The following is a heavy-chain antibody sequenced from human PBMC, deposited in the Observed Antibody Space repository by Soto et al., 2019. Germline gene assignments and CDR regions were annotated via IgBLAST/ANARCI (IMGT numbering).Heavy chain of an antibody. D-gene: IGHD2-21*01. J-gene: IGHJ4*02. CDR3: AKDKFSDLIHYLDS. V-gene: IGHV3-30*18. Sequence: QVQLVGSGGGVVKRGGSLRLSWAACGLTFIPYALNGCRQAPGRGLEGVAVMSKDGITKLYEDPVKGRFTISRDNSKSTLYLQMNSLRPEDTAVYYCAKDKFSDLIHYLDSWAQGTLVTVSS. CDR2: MSKDGITK. CDR1: GLTFIPYA.